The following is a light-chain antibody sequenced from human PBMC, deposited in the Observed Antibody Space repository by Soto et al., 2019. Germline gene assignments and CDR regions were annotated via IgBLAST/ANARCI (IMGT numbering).Light chain of an antibody. CDR1: QTVSSSY. CDR3: QPYGSSSYT. J-gene: IGKJ2*01. V-gene: IGKV3-20*01. CDR2: GAS. Sequence: EIVLTQSPGTLSLSPGERATLSCRASQTVSSSYLTWYQQKPGQAPRLLIYGASSRATGIPDRFSGSGSGKDFTLTISRLEPEDFAVYYCQPYGSSSYTFGQGTKLEIK.